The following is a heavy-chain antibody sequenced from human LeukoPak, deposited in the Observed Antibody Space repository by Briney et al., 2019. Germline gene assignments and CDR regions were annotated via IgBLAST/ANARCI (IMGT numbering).Heavy chain of an antibody. CDR1: GFTFSSYA. CDR2: ISYDGSNK. V-gene: IGHV3-30-3*01. Sequence: GGSLRLSCAASGFTFSSYAMHWVRQAPGKGLEWVAVISYDGSNKYYADSVKGRFTISRDNSKNTLYLQMNSLRAEDTAVYYCAGDRGTRNYYGSGSYYGNWGQGTLVTVSS. D-gene: IGHD3-10*01. CDR3: AGDRGTRNYYGSGSYYGN. J-gene: IGHJ4*02.